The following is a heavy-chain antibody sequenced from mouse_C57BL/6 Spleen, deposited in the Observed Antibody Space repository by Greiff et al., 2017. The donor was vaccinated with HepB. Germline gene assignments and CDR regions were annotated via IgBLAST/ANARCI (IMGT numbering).Heavy chain of an antibody. CDR1: GYTFTSYW. Sequence: QVQLKQSGAELVKPGASVKMSCKASGYTFTSYWITWVKQRPGQGLEWIGDIYPGSGSTNYNEKFKSKATLTVDTSSSTAYMQLSSLTSEDSAVYYCAREETAQATWFAYWGQGTLVTVSA. J-gene: IGHJ3*01. CDR3: AREETAQATWFAY. CDR2: IYPGSGST. D-gene: IGHD3-2*02. V-gene: IGHV1-55*01.